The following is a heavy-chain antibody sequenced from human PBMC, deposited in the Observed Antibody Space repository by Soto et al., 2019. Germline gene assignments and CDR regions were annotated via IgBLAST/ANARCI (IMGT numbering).Heavy chain of an antibody. J-gene: IGHJ4*02. CDR1: GFSFSNYA. Sequence: EVQLVESGGILVQPGGSLRLSCVASGFSFSNYAMDWVRQAPGKGLEYVSAISNNGVSTYYANSVKGRFIISRDNSKNTLYLQMGSLRAEDMAVYYCARGGPYQLLSDFDYWGQGTLVTVSS. D-gene: IGHD2-2*01. CDR2: ISNNGVST. CDR3: ARGGPYQLLSDFDY. V-gene: IGHV3-64*01.